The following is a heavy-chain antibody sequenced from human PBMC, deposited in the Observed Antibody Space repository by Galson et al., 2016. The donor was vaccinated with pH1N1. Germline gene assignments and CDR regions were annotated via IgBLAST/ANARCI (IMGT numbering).Heavy chain of an antibody. CDR3: AREDYYDTDLSDWYFDL. Sequence: SVKVSCKASGGTFGSYGINWVRQAPGQGLEWMGGIIPILNTAKYAQNFQGRVTITADKSTTTAYMELSSLRSEDTAVYYCAREDYYDTDLSDWYFDLWGHGTLVTVSS. D-gene: IGHD3-22*01. J-gene: IGHJ2*01. V-gene: IGHV1-69*06. CDR2: IIPILNTA. CDR1: GGTFGSYG.